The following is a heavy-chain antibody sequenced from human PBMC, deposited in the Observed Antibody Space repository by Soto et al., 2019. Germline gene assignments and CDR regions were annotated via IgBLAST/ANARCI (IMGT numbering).Heavy chain of an antibody. CDR2: IYWNDDK. V-gene: IGHV2-5*01. Sequence: QITLKESGPTLVTPTQTLTLTCTFSGFSLSISGVGVGWIRQPPGKALQWLALIYWNDDKRYSPSVKSRLTLTKHTSKNHVVLIMTNMDPLDTATYYCAHSVVVTALFAYWGQGTLVTVSS. D-gene: IGHD2-21*02. CDR1: GFSLSISGVG. CDR3: AHSVVVTALFAY. J-gene: IGHJ4*02.